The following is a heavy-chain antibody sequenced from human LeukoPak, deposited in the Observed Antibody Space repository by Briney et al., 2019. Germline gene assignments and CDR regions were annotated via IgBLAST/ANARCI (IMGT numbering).Heavy chain of an antibody. V-gene: IGHV3-21*06. CDR3: EKNWGSDCP. J-gene: IGHJ5*02. CDR2: ISGNSNYM. Sequence: PGGSLRLSCVASGFSFRDYNMNWVRQAPGQRLEWVSSISGNSNYMYYGDSVKGRFIISRDNSKNSVYLQMHSLRADDTGIYYCEKNWGSDCPWVQGALVTVSS. CDR1: GFSFRDYN. D-gene: IGHD3-16*01.